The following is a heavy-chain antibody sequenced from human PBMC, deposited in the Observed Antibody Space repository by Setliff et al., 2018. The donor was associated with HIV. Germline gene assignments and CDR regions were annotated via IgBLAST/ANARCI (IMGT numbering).Heavy chain of an antibody. Sequence: ASVKVSCKASGYTFTGYYIHCLRQAPGQGLQWMGRIDPKTGDTDYAQNFQGRVTLTTDTSINTAYMELHRLTSDDTAVYFCARGRVRAAAVTGLDWFDFWGQGSLVTVSS. CDR3: ARGRVRAAAVTGLDWFDF. CDR2: IDPKTGDT. V-gene: IGHV1-2*06. D-gene: IGHD6-13*01. J-gene: IGHJ5*01. CDR1: GYTFTGYY.